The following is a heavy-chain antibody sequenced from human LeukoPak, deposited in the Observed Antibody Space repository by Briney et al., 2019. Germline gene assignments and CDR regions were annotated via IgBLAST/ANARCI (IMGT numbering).Heavy chain of an antibody. J-gene: IGHJ4*02. CDR1: GFTFSNAW. D-gene: IGHD3-10*01. CDR3: MLPRGSGSYYDY. CDR2: IKSNTDGGTT. V-gene: IGHV3-15*01. Sequence: PGGSLRLSCAASGFTFSNAWLNWVRQAPGKGLEWVGHIKSNTDGGTTDYAAPVEGRFTISRDDSKNTLFLKMNSLKTEDTAVYYCMLPRGSGSYYDYWGQGTLVTVSS.